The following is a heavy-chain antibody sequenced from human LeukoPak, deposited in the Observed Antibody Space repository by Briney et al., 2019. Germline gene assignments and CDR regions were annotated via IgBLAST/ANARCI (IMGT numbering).Heavy chain of an antibody. D-gene: IGHD6-6*01. CDR1: GFTVSSNY. CDR3: ARDLGSSNS. Sequence: GGSLRLSCAASGFTVSSNYMSWVRQAPGKGLEWVSVIYADGSTFYADTVKGRFTISRDTSRDNILYLQMNSLRAEDTAVYYCARDLGSSNSWGQGTLVTVSS. J-gene: IGHJ4*02. CDR2: IYADGST. V-gene: IGHV3-53*01.